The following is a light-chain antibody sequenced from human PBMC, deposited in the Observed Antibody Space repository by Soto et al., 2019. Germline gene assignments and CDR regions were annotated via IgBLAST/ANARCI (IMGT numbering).Light chain of an antibody. CDR3: QSYDSSNRWV. J-gene: IGLJ3*02. V-gene: IGLV6-57*03. CDR2: EDN. Sequence: NFMLTQPHSVSEYPGKTVTISCTRSSGSIASNYVQWYQQRPGSAPTTVIYEDNQRPSGVPDRFSGSIDSSSNSASLTISGLNTEDEADYYCQSYDSSNRWVFGGGTKLTVL. CDR1: SGSIASNY.